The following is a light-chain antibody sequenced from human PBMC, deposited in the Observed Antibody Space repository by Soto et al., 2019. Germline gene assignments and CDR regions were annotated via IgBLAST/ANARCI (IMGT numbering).Light chain of an antibody. CDR1: QDIHNY. Sequence: AVLLTQSPSSFSASTGDRATITCRASQDIHNYLAWYQQVPGKAPKLLLYAASILQTGVPSRFSGSGSGTDFHLTIDGLQSEDFATYFCQRYYNYPWTFGQGTTVE. V-gene: IGKV1-8*01. CDR3: QRYYNYPWT. CDR2: AAS. J-gene: IGKJ1*01.